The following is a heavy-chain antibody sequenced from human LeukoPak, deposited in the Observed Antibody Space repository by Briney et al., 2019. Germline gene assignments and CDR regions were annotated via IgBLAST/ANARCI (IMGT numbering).Heavy chain of an antibody. CDR2: INSDGSST. CDR3: ARDLRQFEWELLSDGAFDI. Sequence: GGSLRLSCAASGFTFSSYWMHWVRQAPGKGLVWVSRINSDGSSTSYADSVKGRFTISRDNAKNTLYLQMNSLRAEDTAVYYCARDLRQFEWELLSDGAFDIWGQGTMVTVSS. CDR1: GFTFSSYW. V-gene: IGHV3-74*01. D-gene: IGHD1-26*01. J-gene: IGHJ3*02.